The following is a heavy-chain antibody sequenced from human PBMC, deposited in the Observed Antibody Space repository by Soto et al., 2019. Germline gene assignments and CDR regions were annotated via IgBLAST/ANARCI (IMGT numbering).Heavy chain of an antibody. V-gene: IGHV3-33*01. D-gene: IGHD2-15*01. CDR2: IWYDGSNK. Sequence: QVQLVESGGGVVQPGRSLRLSCAASGFTFSSYGMHWVRQAPGKGLEWVAVIWYDGSNKYYADSVKGRFTISRDNSKNTRYRQRNGRGAKDRVVYYGAGVGIVVVPSAENYSVDYWGQGPVVTVS. J-gene: IGHJ4*02. CDR3: AGVGIVVVPSAENYSVDY. CDR1: GFTFSSYG.